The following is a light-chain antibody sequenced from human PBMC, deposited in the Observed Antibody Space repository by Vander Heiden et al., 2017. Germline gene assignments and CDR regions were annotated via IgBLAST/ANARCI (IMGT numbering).Light chain of an antibody. CDR1: QSVSSN. V-gene: IGKV3-15*01. J-gene: IGKJ1*01. Sequence: EIVMTQSPATLSVSPGERSTLSCRASQSVSSNLAWYQRKPGQAPRLLIYGASTRATGIPARFSGSGSGKEFTLTISRLQSEDFAVYYCQQYNNWPRTFGQGTKVEIK. CDR2: GAS. CDR3: QQYNNWPRT.